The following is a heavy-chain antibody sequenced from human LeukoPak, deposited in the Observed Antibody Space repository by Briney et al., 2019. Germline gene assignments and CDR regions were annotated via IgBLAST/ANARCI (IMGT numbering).Heavy chain of an antibody. CDR2: IYHSGST. CDR3: ARDRGSYYY. Sequence: SGTLSLTCAVSGGFVSSTNWWSWVRQPPGKGLEWIGQIYHSGSTNYNPSLKSRVTISVDRSKNQFSLKLSSVTAADTAVYYCARDRGSYYYWGQGTLVTVSS. V-gene: IGHV4-4*02. J-gene: IGHJ4*02. D-gene: IGHD1-26*01. CDR1: GGFVSSTNW.